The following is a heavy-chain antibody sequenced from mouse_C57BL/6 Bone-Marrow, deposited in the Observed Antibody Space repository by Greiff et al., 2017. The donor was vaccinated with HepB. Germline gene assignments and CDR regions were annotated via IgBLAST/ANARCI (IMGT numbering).Heavy chain of an antibody. V-gene: IGHV5-4*03. CDR1: GFTFSSYA. D-gene: IGHD1-1*01. CDR2: ISDGGSYT. Sequence: EVKVVESGGGLVKPGGSLKLSCAASGFTFSSYAMSWVRQTPEKRLEWVATISDGGSYTYYPDNVKGRFTISRDNAKNNLYLQMSHLKSEDTAMYYCARIYGGDYWGQGTTLTVSS. CDR3: ARIYGGDY. J-gene: IGHJ2*01.